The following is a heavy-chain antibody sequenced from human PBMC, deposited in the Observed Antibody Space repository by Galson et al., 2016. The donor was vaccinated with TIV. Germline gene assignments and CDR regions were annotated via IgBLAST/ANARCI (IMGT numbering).Heavy chain of an antibody. V-gene: IGHV3-11*01. CDR3: ARERILLSAAVPRTKWFDP. Sequence: PRLSCAASGFDFSGYYMSWVRQAPGKGLEWISYIGSSGSPIVYADSVKGRFTIPRDNAKNSVYLQMNSLRVEDTAVYYCARERILLSAAVPRTKWFDPWGQGTLVTVSS. D-gene: IGHD2-2*01. CDR1: GFDFSGYY. J-gene: IGHJ5*02. CDR2: IGSSGSPI.